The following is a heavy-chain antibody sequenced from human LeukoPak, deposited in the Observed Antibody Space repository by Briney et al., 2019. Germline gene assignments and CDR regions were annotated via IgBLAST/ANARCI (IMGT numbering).Heavy chain of an antibody. CDR3: AKYYYGSGSPGDWFDP. CDR2: ISAGGSST. CDR1: GFTFTSYA. D-gene: IGHD3-10*01. Sequence: GGSLRLSCAASGFTFTSYAMSWVRQPPGTGLEWVSTISAGGSSTYYADSVKGRFTISRDTSKNTLYLQMNRLRADDTAVYYCAKYYYGSGSPGDWFDPWGQGTLVTVSS. J-gene: IGHJ5*02. V-gene: IGHV3-23*01.